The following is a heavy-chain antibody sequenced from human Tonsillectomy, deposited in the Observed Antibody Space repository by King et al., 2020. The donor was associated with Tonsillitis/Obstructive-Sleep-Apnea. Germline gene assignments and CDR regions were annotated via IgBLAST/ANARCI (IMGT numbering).Heavy chain of an antibody. J-gene: IGHJ5*02. V-gene: IGHV5-51*01. CDR2: IYPADYDT. CDR1: GYSFDNYW. CDR3: ARRGYGDYVSWFDP. D-gene: IGHD4-17*01. Sequence: QLVQSGAGVKKPGASLRISCKGSGYSFDNYWIAWVRQMPGKGLEWMGIIYPADYDTRYSPSFQGQVTISADKSISTAYLQWSSLKASDTAIYYCARRGYGDYVSWFDPWGQGTLVTVSS.